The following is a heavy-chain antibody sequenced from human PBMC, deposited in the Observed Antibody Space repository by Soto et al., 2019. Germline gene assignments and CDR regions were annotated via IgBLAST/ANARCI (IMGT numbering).Heavy chain of an antibody. CDR3: ARAIVVTVGGMDV. Sequence: QVQLQESGPGLVKPSQTLSLTCTVSGGSISNADYYWSWVRQPPGKGLEWIGYIYYSGSSFFNPSLKSRGNMSKDTSKNQFSLRLTSVTAADTAVYYCARAIVVTVGGMDVWGRGTTVTVSS. CDR1: GGSISNADYY. V-gene: IGHV4-30-4*01. CDR2: IYYSGSS. J-gene: IGHJ6*02. D-gene: IGHD5-12*01.